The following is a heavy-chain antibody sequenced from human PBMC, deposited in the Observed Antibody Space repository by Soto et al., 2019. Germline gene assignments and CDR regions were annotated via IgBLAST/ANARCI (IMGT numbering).Heavy chain of an antibody. Sequence: GESLKISCKGSGYSFTSYWIGWVRQMPGKGLEWMGIIYPGDSDTRYSPSFQGQVTISADKSISTAYLQWSSLKASDTAMYYCASCYYYDSSGYLPLDYWGQGTLVTVSS. CDR2: IYPGDSDT. D-gene: IGHD3-22*01. CDR1: GYSFTSYW. CDR3: ASCYYYDSSGYLPLDY. V-gene: IGHV5-51*01. J-gene: IGHJ4*02.